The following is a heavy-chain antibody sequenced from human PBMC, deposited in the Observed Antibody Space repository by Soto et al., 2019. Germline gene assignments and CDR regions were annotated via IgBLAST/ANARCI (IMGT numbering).Heavy chain of an antibody. CDR1: GYTFTSYD. Sequence: QVQLVQSGAEVKKPGASVKVSCKASGYTFTSYDINWVRQATGQGLEWMGWMNPNSGNTGYAQKFQGRVTMTRNTSIGTAYMELSSLRSEDTAVYYCARGGRYCSSTSCYSDPSHADYWGQGTLVTVSS. CDR2: MNPNSGNT. CDR3: ARGGRYCSSTSCYSDPSHADY. J-gene: IGHJ4*02. V-gene: IGHV1-8*01. D-gene: IGHD2-2*02.